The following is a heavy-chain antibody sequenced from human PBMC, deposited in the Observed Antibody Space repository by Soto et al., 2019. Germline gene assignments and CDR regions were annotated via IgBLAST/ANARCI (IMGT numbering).Heavy chain of an antibody. CDR3: ARDYVSSGYYSYWYFDL. CDR1: GGTFSSYA. J-gene: IGHJ2*01. D-gene: IGHD3-22*01. CDR2: IIPIFGTA. Sequence: QVQLVQSGAEVKKPGSSVKVSCKASGGTFSSYAISWVRQAPGQGLEWMGGIIPIFGTANYAQKFQGRVKITADESTRTAYLELSSLRSEDTAVYYCARDYVSSGYYSYWYFDLWGRGTLVTVSS. V-gene: IGHV1-69*01.